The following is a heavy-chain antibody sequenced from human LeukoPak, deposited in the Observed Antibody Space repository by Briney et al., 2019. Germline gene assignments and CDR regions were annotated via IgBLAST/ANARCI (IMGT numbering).Heavy chain of an antibody. CDR2: IYYSGST. Sequence: PSETLSLTCTVSGGSISSYYWSWLRQPPGKGLEWIGYIYYSGSTNYNPSLKSRVTISVDTSKNQFSLKLSSVPAADPAVFFCARGGDQDTRSEAQAYVMDFGAQGPRAT. CDR1: GGSISSYY. CDR3: ARGGDQDTRSEAQAYVMDF. V-gene: IGHV4-59*01. J-gene: IGHJ6*02. D-gene: IGHD3-10*01.